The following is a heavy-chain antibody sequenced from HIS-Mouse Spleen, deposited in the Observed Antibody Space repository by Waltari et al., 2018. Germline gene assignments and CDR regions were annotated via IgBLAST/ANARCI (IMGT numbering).Heavy chain of an antibody. J-gene: IGHJ2*01. CDR2: INYSGST. CDR1: GGSISSSSYS. Sequence: QLQLQESGPGLVKPSETLSLTCTVSGGSISSSSYSSGWIRQPPGKGLEWIGSINYSGSTYYNPSLKSRVTISVDTSKNQFSLKLSSVTAADTAVYYCAREIPYSSSWYDWYFDLWGRGTLVTVSS. D-gene: IGHD6-13*01. V-gene: IGHV4-39*07. CDR3: AREIPYSSSWYDWYFDL.